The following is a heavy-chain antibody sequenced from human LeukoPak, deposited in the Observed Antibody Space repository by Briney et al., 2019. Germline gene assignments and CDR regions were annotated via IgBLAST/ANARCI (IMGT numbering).Heavy chain of an antibody. D-gene: IGHD3-3*01. V-gene: IGHV1-8*01. CDR3: ARGPYDFWSGYYTDQYYMDV. Sequence: ASVKVSCKASGYTFTSYDINWVRQATGQGLEWMGWMNPNSGNTGYAQKFQGRDTMTRNTSISTAYMELSSLRSEDTAVYYCARGPYDFWSGYYTDQYYMDVWGKGTTVTVSS. CDR2: MNPNSGNT. CDR1: GYTFTSYD. J-gene: IGHJ6*03.